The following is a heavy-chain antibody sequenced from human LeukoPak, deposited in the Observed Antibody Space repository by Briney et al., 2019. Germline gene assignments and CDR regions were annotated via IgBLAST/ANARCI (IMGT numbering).Heavy chain of an antibody. D-gene: IGHD6-13*01. CDR3: ARTTEAHSWRTRYYDYYMDV. J-gene: IGHJ6*03. Sequence: SETLSLTCAVYGGSFSNHYWMWTRQPPGKGLKWIGEINHSGSTNYNPSLKSRVTISVDTSKNQFSLKLSSVTAADTAVYYCARTTEAHSWRTRYYDYYMDVWGKGTTVTVSS. CDR1: GGSFSNHY. CDR2: INHSGST. V-gene: IGHV4-34*01.